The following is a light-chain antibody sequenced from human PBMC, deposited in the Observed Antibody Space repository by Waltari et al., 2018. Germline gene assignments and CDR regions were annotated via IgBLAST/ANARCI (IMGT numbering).Light chain of an antibody. CDR2: DVT. J-gene: IGLJ3*02. Sequence: QSAPTRPASVSGSPGQSITISCTGTKRDVGGFNLVPWTQKPPDKDPKLIIYDVTERPSGVSDRLSGSKSGNTASLTISGLQAEDEADYYCCSYAGSFTWVFGGGTKLTVL. CDR3: CSYAGSFTWV. V-gene: IGLV2-23*02. CDR1: KRDVGGFNL.